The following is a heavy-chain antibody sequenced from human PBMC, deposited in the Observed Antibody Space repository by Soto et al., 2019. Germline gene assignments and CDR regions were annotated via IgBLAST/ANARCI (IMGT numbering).Heavy chain of an antibody. Sequence: GSLRLSCAASGFTFSSYGMHWVRQAPGKGLEWVAVIWYDGSNKYYADSVKGRFTISRDNSKNTLYLQMNSLRAEDTAVYYCARDLDNYYGSGSYQDYWGQGTTVTVSS. J-gene: IGHJ4*03. D-gene: IGHD3-10*01. V-gene: IGHV3-33*01. CDR1: GFTFSSYG. CDR3: ARDLDNYYGSGSYQDY. CDR2: IWYDGSNK.